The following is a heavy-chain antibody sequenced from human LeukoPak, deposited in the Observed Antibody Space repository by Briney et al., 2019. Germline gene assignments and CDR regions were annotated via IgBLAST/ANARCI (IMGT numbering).Heavy chain of an antibody. V-gene: IGHV3-7*01. CDR1: GFPFSSYW. CDR3: TRWANMAEGLNS. D-gene: IGHD4/OR15-4a*01. Sequence: GGSLRLSCVASGFPFSSYWMTWVRQAPGKGLEWVANIKQDGSKKSYVDSVKGRFTISRDNAKNSLYLQMNSLRAEDTAIYYCTRWANMAEGLNSWGQGTLVTVSS. CDR2: IKQDGSKK. J-gene: IGHJ5*02.